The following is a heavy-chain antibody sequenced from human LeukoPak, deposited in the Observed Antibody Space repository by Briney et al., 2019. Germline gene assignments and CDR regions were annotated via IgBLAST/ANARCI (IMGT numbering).Heavy chain of an antibody. J-gene: IGHJ2*01. D-gene: IGHD2-15*01. CDR1: GFPVSAFA. CDR3: VRAASEGATRVVWFLDI. V-gene: IGHV3-64D*06. Sequence: GGSLRLSRSGSGFPVSAFAMHWVRQAPGQGLEYVAALSVNGGITYYANSVKGRFTISTDNSKNTLTLQMTDLRLEDTAVYYCVRAASEGATRVVWFLDIWGRGTVVTVSS. CDR2: LSVNGGIT.